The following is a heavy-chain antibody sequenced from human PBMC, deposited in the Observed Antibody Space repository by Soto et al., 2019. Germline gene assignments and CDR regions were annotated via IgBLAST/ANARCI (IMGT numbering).Heavy chain of an antibody. CDR1: GYTFTSYV. Sequence: GASVKVSCKASGYTFTSYVISWVRQAPGQGLEWMGWISAYNGNTNYAQKLQGRVTMTTDTSTSTAYMELRSLRSDDTAVYYCARSGRFLEWFRSDALDIWGQGTMVTV. V-gene: IGHV1-18*01. CDR2: ISAYNGNT. CDR3: ARSGRFLEWFRSDALDI. J-gene: IGHJ3*02. D-gene: IGHD3-3*01.